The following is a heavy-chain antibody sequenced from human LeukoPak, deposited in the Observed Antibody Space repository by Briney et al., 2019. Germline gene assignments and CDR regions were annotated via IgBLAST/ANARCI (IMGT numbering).Heavy chain of an antibody. CDR3: ARRVWLQHYDGFEN. V-gene: IGHV1-2*02. CDR2: INPSSGGT. Sequence: ASVKVSCKASGYTFTAYYMLWVRQAPGQGLQWMGWINPSSGGTNHAQKFQGRVTMTWDTSISTAYMELSRLRSDDTAVYYCARRVWLQHYDGFENWGQGTMVTVSS. D-gene: IGHD5-24*01. J-gene: IGHJ3*02. CDR1: GYTFTAYY.